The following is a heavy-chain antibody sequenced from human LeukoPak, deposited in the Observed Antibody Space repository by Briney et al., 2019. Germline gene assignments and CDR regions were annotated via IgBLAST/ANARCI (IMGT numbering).Heavy chain of an antibody. CDR3: ARGGEGDGYNFGY. Sequence: GGSLRLSCAASRFTFTNYAMSWVRQAPGKGLEWVSYISSSGSTIYYADSVKGRFTISRDNAKNSLYLQMNSLRAEDTAVYYCARGGEGDGYNFGYWGQGTLVTVSS. CDR1: RFTFTNYA. J-gene: IGHJ4*02. D-gene: IGHD5-24*01. V-gene: IGHV3-11*04. CDR2: ISSSGSTI.